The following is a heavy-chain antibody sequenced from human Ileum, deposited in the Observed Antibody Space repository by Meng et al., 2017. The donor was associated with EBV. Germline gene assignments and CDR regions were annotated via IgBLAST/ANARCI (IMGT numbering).Heavy chain of an antibody. J-gene: IGHJ4*02. Sequence: VQLQESGPGRVKPSATLRLSCPASVFTFDDYTMHWVRQAPAKGLELVSLISWDGGSTYYADSVKGRFTISRDNSKNSLYLQMNSLRTEDTALYYCARGWQPSYYFDYWGQGTLVTVSS. CDR2: ISWDGGST. D-gene: IGHD2-15*01. V-gene: IGHV3-43*01. CDR1: VFTFDDYT. CDR3: ARGWQPSYYFDY.